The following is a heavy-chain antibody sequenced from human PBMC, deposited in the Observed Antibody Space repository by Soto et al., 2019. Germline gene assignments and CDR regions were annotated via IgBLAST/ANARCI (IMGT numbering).Heavy chain of an antibody. CDR3: ARDPPGIAAAGGG. Sequence: QVHLVESGGGVVQAGRSLRLSCAASGFSFSAYSMHWVRQAPGKGLEWVAVISSDGSKTYYAGSLKGRFTVSRDNSKNTVYLQMNSLRAEDTAVYYCARDPPGIAAAGGGWGQGTTVTVSS. V-gene: IGHV3-30*14. D-gene: IGHD6-13*01. CDR2: ISSDGSKT. J-gene: IGHJ6*02. CDR1: GFSFSAYS.